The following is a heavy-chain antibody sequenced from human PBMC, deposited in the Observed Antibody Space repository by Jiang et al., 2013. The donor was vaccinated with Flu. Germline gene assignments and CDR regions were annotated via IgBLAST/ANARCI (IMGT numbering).Heavy chain of an antibody. V-gene: IGHV1-8*01. D-gene: IGHD2-2*01. Sequence: GAEVKKPGASVKVSCKASGYTFTNYDINWVRQATGQGLEWMGWVNPNTGNTGYAQKFQGRVTMTRNTSISTAYMELSSLRSEDTAVYYCARALRHCSSSGCSYYFDYWGQGTLVTVSS. J-gene: IGHJ4*02. CDR2: VNPNTGNT. CDR1: GYTFTNYD. CDR3: ARALRHCSSSGCSYYFDY.